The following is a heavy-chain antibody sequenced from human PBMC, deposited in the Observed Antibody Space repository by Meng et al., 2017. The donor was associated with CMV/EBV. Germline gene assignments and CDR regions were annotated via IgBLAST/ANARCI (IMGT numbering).Heavy chain of an antibody. CDR2: IYPGDSDT. D-gene: IGHD3-10*01. CDR3: ARQIPNYYGSGSYYRLGWFDP. Sequence: GESLKISCKGSGYSFTSYWIGWVRQMPGKGLEWMGIIYPGDSDTSYSPSFQGQVTISADKSISTAYLQWSSLKASDTAMYYCARQIPNYYGSGSYYRLGWFDPWGQGTLVTVSS. V-gene: IGHV5-51*01. CDR1: GYSFTSYW. J-gene: IGHJ5*02.